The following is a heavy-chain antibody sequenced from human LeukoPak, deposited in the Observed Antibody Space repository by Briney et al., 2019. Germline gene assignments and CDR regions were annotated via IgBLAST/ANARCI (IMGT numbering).Heavy chain of an antibody. D-gene: IGHD3-3*01. V-gene: IGHV3-7*01. J-gene: IGHJ5*02. Sequence: GGSLRPSCAASGFTFSSYWMSWVRQAPGKGLEWVANIKQDGSEKYYVDSVKGRFTISRDNAKNSLYLQMNSLRAEDTAVYYCAREVGYDFWKSWFDPWGQGTLVTVSS. CDR2: IKQDGSEK. CDR3: AREVGYDFWKSWFDP. CDR1: GFTFSSYW.